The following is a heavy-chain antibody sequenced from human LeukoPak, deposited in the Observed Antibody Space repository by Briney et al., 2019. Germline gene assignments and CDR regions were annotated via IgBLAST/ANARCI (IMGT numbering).Heavy chain of an antibody. J-gene: IGHJ4*02. Sequence: SETLSHTCAVSGGSMRSYYWSWIRQPPGKGLEWIGYIYYSGSTDYNPSLRSRVTISVDTSKNQLSLKLSSVTAADTAVYYCARGREDYFGPESYGFWGQGTLVTVSS. CDR3: ARGREDYFGPESYGF. V-gene: IGHV4-59*12. CDR2: IYYSGST. D-gene: IGHD3-10*01. CDR1: GGSMRSYY.